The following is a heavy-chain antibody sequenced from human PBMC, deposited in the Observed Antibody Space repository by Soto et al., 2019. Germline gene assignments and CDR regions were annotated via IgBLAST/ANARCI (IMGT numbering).Heavy chain of an antibody. J-gene: IGHJ6*02. CDR2: IIAIFGTA. CDR3: ARYIVVVVAATLEYYYYGMDV. V-gene: IGHV1-69*01. CDR1: GGTFSSYA. D-gene: IGHD2-15*01. Sequence: QVQLVQSGAEVKKPGSSVKVSCKASGGTFSSYAISWVRQAPGQGLEWMGGIIAIFGTANYAQKFQGRVRITPDESTSTDYMALSSLRSEDTAEYYCARYIVVVVAATLEYYYYGMDVWGQGTTVTVSS.